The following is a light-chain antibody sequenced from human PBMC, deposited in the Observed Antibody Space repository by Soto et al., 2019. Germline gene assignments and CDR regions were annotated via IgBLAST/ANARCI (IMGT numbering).Light chain of an antibody. CDR1: GSDVGAYNY. CDR3: YSYTSSSTYV. J-gene: IGLJ1*01. Sequence: QSVLTQTASVSGSPGQSITISCSGTGSDVGAYNYVSWYQQHPAKAPKLMIYDVSNRPSGVSDRFSGSKSGNTASLTISGLQVEDEADYYCYSYTSSSTYVFGSGTKLTVL. CDR2: DVS. V-gene: IGLV2-14*01.